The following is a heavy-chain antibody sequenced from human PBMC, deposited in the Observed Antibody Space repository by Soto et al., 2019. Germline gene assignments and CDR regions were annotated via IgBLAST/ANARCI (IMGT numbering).Heavy chain of an antibody. J-gene: IGHJ4*02. CDR2: INPNSGGT. Sequence: ASVKVSCKASGYTFTGYYMHWVRQAPGQGLEWMGWINPNSGGTNYAQKFQGRVTMTRDTSISTAYMELSRLRSDDTAVYYCARGPAIYCSGGSCYPIDYWCQGTLVTVSS. CDR3: ARGPAIYCSGGSCYPIDY. CDR1: GYTFTGYY. D-gene: IGHD2-15*01. V-gene: IGHV1-2*02.